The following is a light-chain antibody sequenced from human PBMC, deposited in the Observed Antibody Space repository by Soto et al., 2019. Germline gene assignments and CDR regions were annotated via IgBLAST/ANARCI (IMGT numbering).Light chain of an antibody. CDR3: QQYGNSPLT. V-gene: IGKV3-20*01. CDR2: GAS. CDR1: QSVRSSY. J-gene: IGKJ4*01. Sequence: EIVLTQSPGTLSLSPGERATLSCRASQSVRSSYLAWYQQKPGQAPRLLIYGASTRATGIPDRFSGSGSGTDFTFTISRLESEDFAVYFCQQYGNSPLTFGGGTKVEIK.